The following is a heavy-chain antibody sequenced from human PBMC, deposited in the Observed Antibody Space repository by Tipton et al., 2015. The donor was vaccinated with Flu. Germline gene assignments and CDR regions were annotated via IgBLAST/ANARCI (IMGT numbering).Heavy chain of an antibody. J-gene: IGHJ4*02. CDR1: GGSISGSY. CDR3: ARQVPRATFDY. CDR2: IYFSGST. Sequence: TLSLTCTVSGGSISGSYWSWIRQPPGKGLEWIGYIYFSGSTHYNPSLKSRVTISLDTSMNQFSLKLTSVTAADTAVYYCARQVPRATFDYWGRGALVTVSS. V-gene: IGHV4-59*01.